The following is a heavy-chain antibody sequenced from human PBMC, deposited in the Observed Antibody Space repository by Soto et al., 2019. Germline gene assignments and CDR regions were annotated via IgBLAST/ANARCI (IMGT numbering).Heavy chain of an antibody. CDR1: GGTFRTES. CDR2: ILPFFGTA. V-gene: IGHV1-69*13. J-gene: IGHJ3*01. D-gene: IGHD4-17*01. CDR3: ASGPEYGGNSYAFDV. Sequence: QVHLVQSGAEVKKPGSSVKVSCKYSGGTFRTESINWVRQAPGQGPEWMGGILPFFGTADYAPRFQGRVTITADGATTTAYMELSSLTSQDTALYFSASGPEYGGNSYAFDVWGHGTMVTVSS.